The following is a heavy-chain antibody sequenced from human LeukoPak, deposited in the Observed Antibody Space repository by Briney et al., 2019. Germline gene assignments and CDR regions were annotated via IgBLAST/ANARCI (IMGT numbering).Heavy chain of an antibody. D-gene: IGHD1-26*01. Sequence: SETLSLTCTVSGASISTYYWSWIRQPPGKGLEWIGYIYYSGTTNYNPSLKSRVTISVDTSKNQLFLKLTSVTAADTAVYYCARAYSGTLPAKDWGQGTLVTVSS. V-gene: IGHV4-59*01. CDR3: ARAYSGTLPAKD. CDR2: IYYSGTT. CDR1: GASISTYY. J-gene: IGHJ4*02.